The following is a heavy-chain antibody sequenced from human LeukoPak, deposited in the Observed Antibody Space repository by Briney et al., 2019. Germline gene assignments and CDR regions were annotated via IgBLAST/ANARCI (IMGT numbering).Heavy chain of an antibody. J-gene: IGHJ3*02. CDR1: GFTFSNYA. CDR3: ARVLYYYDSSGYLSAFDI. D-gene: IGHD3-22*01. CDR2: IFYDGSIG. V-gene: IGHV3-30*04. Sequence: GGSLRLSCASSGFTFSNYAMHWVRQAPGKGLEWVAVIFYDGSIGYYADSVKGRFTISRDNAKNTLYLQMNSLRAEDTAVYYCARVLYYYDSSGYLSAFDIWGQGTMVTVSS.